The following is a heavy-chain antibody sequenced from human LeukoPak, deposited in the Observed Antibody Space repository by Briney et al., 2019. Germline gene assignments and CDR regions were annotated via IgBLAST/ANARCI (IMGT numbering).Heavy chain of an antibody. V-gene: IGHV3-23*01. J-gene: IGHJ4*02. CDR3: AKDQGYYYDSSGIDY. CDR1: GFTFSSYA. CDR2: ISGSGGST. D-gene: IGHD3-22*01. Sequence: GGSLRLSCAASGFTFSSYAMSWVRQAPGKGLEWVSGISGSGGSTYYADSVKGRFTVSRDNSKNTLYLQMNSLRAEDTAVYYCAKDQGYYYDSSGIDYWGQGTLVTVSS.